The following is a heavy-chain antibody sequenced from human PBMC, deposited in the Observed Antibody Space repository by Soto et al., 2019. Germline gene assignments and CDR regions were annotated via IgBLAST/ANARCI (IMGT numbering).Heavy chain of an antibody. V-gene: IGHV1-18*01. J-gene: IGHJ5*02. CDR1: GYTFTSYG. D-gene: IGHD3-10*01. CDR3: ARDYYASGSYPRFDP. Sequence: QVQLVQSGAEVKKPGASVTVSCKASGYTFTSYGISWVRQAPGQGLEWMGWISAHDGNTNYAQKLQGRVTMTTDTSTRTAYMELRSLRSDDTAVYYCARDYYASGSYPRFDPWGQGTLVTVSS. CDR2: ISAHDGNT.